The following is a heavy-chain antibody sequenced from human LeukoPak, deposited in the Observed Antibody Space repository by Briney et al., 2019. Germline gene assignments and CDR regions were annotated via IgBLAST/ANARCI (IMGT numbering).Heavy chain of an antibody. Sequence: SVKVSCRASGGTFSSYAISWVRQAPGQGLEWMGGIIPIFGTANYAQKFQGRVTITADKSTSTAYMELSSLRSEDTAVYYCASHYDSSGYYYSAFDIWGQGTMVTVSS. J-gene: IGHJ3*02. CDR3: ASHYDSSGYYYSAFDI. CDR2: IIPIFGTA. D-gene: IGHD3-22*01. V-gene: IGHV1-69*06. CDR1: GGTFSSYA.